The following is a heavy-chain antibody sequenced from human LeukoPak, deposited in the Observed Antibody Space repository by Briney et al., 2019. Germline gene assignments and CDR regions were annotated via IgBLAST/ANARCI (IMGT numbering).Heavy chain of an antibody. V-gene: IGHV4-59*12. J-gene: IGHJ5*02. CDR1: GGSISSYY. CDR3: ARELRYYDSSGYLDWFDP. Sequence: SETLSLTCTVSGGSISSYYWSWIRQPPGKGLEWIGYIYYSGSTNYNPSLKSRVTISVDTSKNQFSLKLSSVTAADTAVYYCARELRYYDSSGYLDWFDPWGQGTLVTVSS. D-gene: IGHD3-22*01. CDR2: IYYSGST.